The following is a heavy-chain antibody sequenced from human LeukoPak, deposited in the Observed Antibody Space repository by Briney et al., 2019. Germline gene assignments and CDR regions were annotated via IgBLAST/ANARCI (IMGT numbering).Heavy chain of an antibody. CDR2: INPNSGGT. Sequence: ASVKVSCKASGYTFTSYGISWVRQAPGQGLEWMGWINPNSGGTNYAQRFQGWVTMTRDTSISTAYMELSRLRSDDTAVYYCARTGPMVVRGVDPYYYYGMDVWGQGTTVTVSS. CDR3: ARTGPMVVRGVDPYYYYGMDV. CDR1: GYTFTSYG. J-gene: IGHJ6*02. V-gene: IGHV1-2*04. D-gene: IGHD3-10*01.